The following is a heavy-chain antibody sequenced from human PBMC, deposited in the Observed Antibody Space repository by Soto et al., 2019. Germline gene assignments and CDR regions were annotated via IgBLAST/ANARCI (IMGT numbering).Heavy chain of an antibody. CDR2: INEDGSEK. V-gene: IGHV3-7*03. D-gene: IGHD3-16*01. CDR1: VLSFIRFC. Sequence: HPWLCXRLSGSSGVLSFIRFCIILLRQTPGKGLEWVANINEDGSEKFFADSVKGRFTISRDNAKNSLSLKMNSLTADDTAVSSCERNGCKTSQYYLEYCGQRTLV. CDR3: ERNGCKTSQYYLEY. J-gene: IGHJ4*02.